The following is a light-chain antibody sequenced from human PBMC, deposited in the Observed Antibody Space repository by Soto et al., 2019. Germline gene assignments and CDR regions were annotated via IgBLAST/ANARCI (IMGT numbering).Light chain of an antibody. V-gene: IGKV3-15*01. CDR3: QQYNNWPLT. Sequence: EIVMTQSPATLSVSPGERATLSCRASKSISTNLAWYQQNPGQPPRLLIYGASTRATGIPARFSGSGSGTEFILTLSSLQSEDFAVYSCQQYNNWPLTFGGGTKVEIK. CDR2: GAS. J-gene: IGKJ4*01. CDR1: KSISTN.